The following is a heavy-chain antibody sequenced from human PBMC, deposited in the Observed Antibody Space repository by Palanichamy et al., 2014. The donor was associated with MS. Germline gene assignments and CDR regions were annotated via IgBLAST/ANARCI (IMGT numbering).Heavy chain of an antibody. J-gene: IGHJ4*02. CDR1: GFTFSSYF. Sequence: RLSCAASGFTFSSYFMSWVRQAPGKGLEWVASIKGDGSETYYGDSVGGRFSISRDSAKSSMYLQMNSLRAEDTAVYYCAREKQWLAPIDYWGQGTRVTVSS. D-gene: IGHD6-19*01. V-gene: IGHV3-7*01. CDR2: IKGDGSET. CDR3: AREKQWLAPIDY.